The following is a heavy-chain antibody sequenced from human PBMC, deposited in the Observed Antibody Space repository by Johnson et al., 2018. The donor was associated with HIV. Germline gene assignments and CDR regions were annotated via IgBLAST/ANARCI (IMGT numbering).Heavy chain of an antibody. V-gene: IGHV3-30*03. CDR3: ARGPYDYVWGSYRFIGAFDI. Sequence: QVQLVESGGGVVQPGRSLRLSCAASGFTFSSYGMHWVRPAPGKGLEWVAVISYDGSNKYYADSVKGRFTISRDNSKNTLYLQMNSLRAEDTAVYYCARGPYDYVWGSYRFIGAFDIWGQGTMVTVSS. CDR2: ISYDGSNK. CDR1: GFTFSSYG. J-gene: IGHJ3*02. D-gene: IGHD3-16*02.